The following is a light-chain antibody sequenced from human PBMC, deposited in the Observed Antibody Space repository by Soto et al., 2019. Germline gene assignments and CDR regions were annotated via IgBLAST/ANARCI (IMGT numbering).Light chain of an antibody. J-gene: IGLJ3*02. V-gene: IGLV2-14*01. CDR1: SSDVGGYNY. Sequence: QSALTQPASVSGSPGQSITISCTGTSSDVGGYNYVSWYQQHPGKAPKLMIYEDSNRPSGVSNRFSGSKSGNTASLTISGLQAEDEDDYYSSSYTSSSTRVFGGGTKLTVL. CDR2: EDS. CDR3: SSYTSSSTRV.